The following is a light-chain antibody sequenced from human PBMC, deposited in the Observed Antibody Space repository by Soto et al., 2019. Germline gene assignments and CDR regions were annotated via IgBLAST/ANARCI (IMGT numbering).Light chain of an antibody. V-gene: IGKV3-11*01. J-gene: IGKJ5*01. CDR3: QQRSNWPLT. CDR2: DAS. Sequence: EIVLTQSPATLSLSPGERATLSCRASQSVTRYLAWYQHKPGQAPRLLIYDASNRATGIPARFSGSGSGTDFTLTISSLEPEDFAVYYCQQRSNWPLTFGQGXRL. CDR1: QSVTRY.